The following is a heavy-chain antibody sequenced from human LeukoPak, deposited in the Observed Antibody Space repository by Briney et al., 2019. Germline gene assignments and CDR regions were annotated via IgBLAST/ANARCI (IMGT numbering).Heavy chain of an antibody. J-gene: IGHJ4*02. D-gene: IGHD6-19*01. CDR3: ARARYSSGWCEFDY. Sequence: ASVKVSCKASGYTFTSCYMHWVRQAQGQGLEWMEIINPSGGSTSYAQKFQGRVTMTRDTSTSTVYMELSSLISEDTAVYYCARARYSSGWCEFDYWGQGTLVTVSS. V-gene: IGHV1-46*01. CDR2: INPSGGST. CDR1: GYTFTSCY.